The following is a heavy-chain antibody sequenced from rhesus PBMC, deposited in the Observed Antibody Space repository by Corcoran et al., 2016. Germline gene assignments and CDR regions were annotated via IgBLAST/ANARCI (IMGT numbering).Heavy chain of an antibody. CDR2: LSGKSGIT. CDR1: GYSVSSGYY. Sequence: QVQLQESGPGLVKPSETLSLTCAVSGYSVSSGYYWGWIRQPPGKGLEYIAYLSGKSGITYYNPSLKSRVTISKDTSKNQFSLRLSSVTAADTAVYYCASWAGEYFDYWGQGVLVTVSS. D-gene: IGHD6-31*01. V-gene: IGHV4-99*01. J-gene: IGHJ4*01. CDR3: ASWAGEYFDY.